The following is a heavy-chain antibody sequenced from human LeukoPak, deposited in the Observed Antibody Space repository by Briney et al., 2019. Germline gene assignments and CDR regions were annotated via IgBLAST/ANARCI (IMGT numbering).Heavy chain of an antibody. Sequence: GGALRLSCGASGFTFWVYALSWVRPAPGEGVGGGSVFSDSGGSRYHADSVKGRFTISRDNSKNTLYLQMNSLRAEDTAVYYCAKRVDSSGYYYLPYFDYWGQGTLVTVSS. D-gene: IGHD3-22*01. CDR3: AKRVDSSGYYYLPYFDY. J-gene: IGHJ4*02. CDR2: FSDSGGSR. CDR1: GFTFWVYA. V-gene: IGHV3-23*01.